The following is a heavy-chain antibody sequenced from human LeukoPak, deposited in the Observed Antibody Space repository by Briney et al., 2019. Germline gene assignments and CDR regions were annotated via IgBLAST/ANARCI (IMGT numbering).Heavy chain of an antibody. CDR1: GFTFSSYG. J-gene: IGHJ5*02. CDR2: ISGSGISA. CDR3: AKDRRIADAPGDWFEN. Sequence: GGSLRLSCAASGFTFSSYGMHWVRQAPGKGLEWLTAISGSGISAYYADSVKGRFTISRDNSKNTLYLQMTGLRVEDTAFYYCAKDRRIADAPGDWFENWGQGTLVSVSS. V-gene: IGHV3-23*01. D-gene: IGHD6-6*01.